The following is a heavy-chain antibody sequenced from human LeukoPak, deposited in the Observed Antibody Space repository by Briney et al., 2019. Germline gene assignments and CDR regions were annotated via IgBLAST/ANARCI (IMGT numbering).Heavy chain of an antibody. CDR2: INPNSGGT. Sequence: GASVKDSCMASGYTFTGYYMHWVRQAPGQGLEWMGWINPNSGGTNYAQKFQGRVTMTRDTSISTAYMELSRLRSDDTAVYYCARAHASYSSGWYILGYWGQGTLVTVSS. J-gene: IGHJ4*02. V-gene: IGHV1-2*02. CDR3: ARAHASYSSGWYILGY. D-gene: IGHD6-19*01. CDR1: GYTFTGYY.